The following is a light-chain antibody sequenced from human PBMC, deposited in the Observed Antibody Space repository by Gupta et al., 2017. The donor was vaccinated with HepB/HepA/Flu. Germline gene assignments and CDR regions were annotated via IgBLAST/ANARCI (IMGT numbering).Light chain of an antibody. J-gene: IGKJ3*01. CDR2: AAS. Sequence: EIVFTQSPGTLSLSPGDTATLACRARQSVSSSYLAWYQQRPGQAPRLLIYAASSRATGIPDRFSGSGSGTEFTLTISRLEPEDFAVYYCQQYGSSPLFTFGHGTKVDVK. CDR1: QSVSSSY. V-gene: IGKV3-20*01. CDR3: QQYGSSPLFT.